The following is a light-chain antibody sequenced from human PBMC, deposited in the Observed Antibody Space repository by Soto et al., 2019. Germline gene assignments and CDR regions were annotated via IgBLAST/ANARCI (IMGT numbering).Light chain of an antibody. CDR1: QSVSSNY. CDR2: GAS. CDR3: QQYGSSPPIT. J-gene: IGKJ5*01. Sequence: EIVLTQSPGTLSLSPGERATLSCRASQSVSSNYLAWYQQKPGQAPRLLIYGASNTATGIPDRFSGSGSGTDFTLTISRLEPEDFAVYYCQQYGSSPPITFGQGTRLEIK. V-gene: IGKV3-20*01.